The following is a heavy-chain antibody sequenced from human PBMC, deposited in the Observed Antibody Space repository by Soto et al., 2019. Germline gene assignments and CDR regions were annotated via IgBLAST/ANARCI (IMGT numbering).Heavy chain of an antibody. Sequence: EVQLVESGGGLVKPGGSLRLSCAASGFTFSYYGMNWVRQAPGKGLEWVSSISSSSSSIYYADSVRGRFTISRDNAKNSLYLQVNSLRAEDTAVYYCARVGDYYGMAVWGQGTTVTVSS. V-gene: IGHV3-21*01. CDR2: ISSSSSSI. CDR3: ARVGDYYGMAV. D-gene: IGHD2-15*01. J-gene: IGHJ6*02. CDR1: GFTFSYYG.